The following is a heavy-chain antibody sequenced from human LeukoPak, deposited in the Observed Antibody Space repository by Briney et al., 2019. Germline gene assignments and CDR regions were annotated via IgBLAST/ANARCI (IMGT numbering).Heavy chain of an antibody. CDR2: IYYSGFT. D-gene: IGHD3-22*01. CDR3: ARARSTYYYDSSGYVLDY. J-gene: IGHJ4*02. V-gene: IGHV4-59*01. Sequence: SETLSLTCTVSGGSISSYYWNWIRQPPGKGLEWIGYIYYSGFTNYNPSLKSRVTISVDMSKNQFSLKLSSVTAADTAVYYCARARSTYYYDSSGYVLDYWGQGTLVTVSS. CDR1: GGSISSYY.